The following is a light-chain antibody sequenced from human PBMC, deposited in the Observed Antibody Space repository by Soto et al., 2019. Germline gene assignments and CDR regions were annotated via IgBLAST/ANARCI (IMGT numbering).Light chain of an antibody. CDR3: QQRG. V-gene: IGKV3-11*01. CDR1: LSVNSY. CDR2: DAS. Sequence: DIVLTQSPATLSLSPCQRATLSGWARLSVNSYLAWYEQKPGKAPGLLFDDASNRATGIPATFSGSGSGTDLPLTISILEPEDFAFYYCQQRGFGQGTRLEIK. J-gene: IGKJ5*01.